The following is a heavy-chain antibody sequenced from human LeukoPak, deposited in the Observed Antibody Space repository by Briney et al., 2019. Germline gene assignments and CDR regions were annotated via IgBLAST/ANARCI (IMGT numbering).Heavy chain of an antibody. D-gene: IGHD3-22*01. Sequence: GGSLRLSCAASGFTFSSYAMSWVRQAPGKGLEWVSAISGSGGSTYYADSVKGRFTISRDNSKNTLYLQMNGLRAEDTAVYYCSKAYYYDSSGYPNDYWGQGTLVTVSS. V-gene: IGHV3-23*01. CDR3: SKAYYYDSSGYPNDY. CDR1: GFTFSSYA. CDR2: ISGSGGST. J-gene: IGHJ4*02.